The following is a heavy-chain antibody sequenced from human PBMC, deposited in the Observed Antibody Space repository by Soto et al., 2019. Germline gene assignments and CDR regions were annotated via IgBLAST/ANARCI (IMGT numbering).Heavy chain of an antibody. CDR2: ISGSGGST. CDR3: VKGSASVSPYYFDF. V-gene: IGHV3-23*01. CDR1: GFTFSSYA. J-gene: IGHJ4*02. Sequence: GGSLRLSCAASGFTFSSYAMSWVRQAPGKGLEWVSAISGSGGSTYYADSVKGRLTISRDNSKSTLFLQMNRLRADDTALYYCVKGSASVSPYYFDFWGQGALVTVSS.